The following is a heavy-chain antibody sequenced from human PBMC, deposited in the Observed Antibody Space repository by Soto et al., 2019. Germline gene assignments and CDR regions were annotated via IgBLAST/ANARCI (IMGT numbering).Heavy chain of an antibody. CDR2: TYYRSKWYN. J-gene: IGHJ6*02. CDR1: GDSVSSNSAA. CDR3: ARDRNTGSGWVIDYYYGMDV. D-gene: IGHD3-16*02. Sequence: PSQTLSLPCAISGDSVSSNSAAWNWIRQSPSRGLEWLGRTYYRSKWYNDYAVSVKSRITINPDTSKNQFSLQLNSVTPEDTAVYYCARDRNTGSGWVIDYYYGMDVWGQGLQVTVSS. V-gene: IGHV6-1*01.